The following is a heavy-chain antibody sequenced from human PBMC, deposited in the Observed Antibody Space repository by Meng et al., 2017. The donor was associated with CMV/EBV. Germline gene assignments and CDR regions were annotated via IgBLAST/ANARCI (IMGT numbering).Heavy chain of an antibody. CDR3: ASGGTRWFVPFGY. J-gene: IGHJ4*02. Sequence: GESLKISCAASGFTFSSYGMHWVRQAPGKGLEWVAFIRYDGSNKYYADSVKGRFTISRDDSKNTLYLRMNSLRAEDTAVYYCASGGTRWFVPFGYWGLGTLVTVSS. CDR1: GFTFSSYG. V-gene: IGHV3-30*02. D-gene: IGHD3-10*01. CDR2: IRYDGSNK.